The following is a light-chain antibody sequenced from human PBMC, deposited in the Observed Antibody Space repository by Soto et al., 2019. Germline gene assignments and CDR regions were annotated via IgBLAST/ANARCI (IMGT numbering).Light chain of an antibody. J-gene: IGKJ5*01. V-gene: IGKV1-27*01. Sequence: DIQMTQSPSTLSGSVGDRVTITCRASQGISHFLAWYQQKPGKVPKLLIYAASILQSGVPPRFSGSGSETNFTLTIITLQSEDFAVYYCQQYNTWRSITFGQGTRLEI. CDR1: QGISHF. CDR2: AAS. CDR3: QQYNTWRSIT.